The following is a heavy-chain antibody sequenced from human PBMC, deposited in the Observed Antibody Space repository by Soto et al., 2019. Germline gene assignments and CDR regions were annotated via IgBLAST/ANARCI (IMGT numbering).Heavy chain of an antibody. J-gene: IGHJ4*02. CDR1: GFTFSNAW. CDR2: IKSKTDGGTT. V-gene: IGHV3-15*01. Sequence: GGSLRLSCAASGFTFSNAWMSWVRQAPGKGLEWVGRIKSKTDGGTTDYAAPVKGRFTISRDDSKNTLYLQMNSLKTEDTAVYYCTRDLMVRGVIIGYWGQGTLVTVSS. D-gene: IGHD3-10*01. CDR3: TRDLMVRGVIIGY.